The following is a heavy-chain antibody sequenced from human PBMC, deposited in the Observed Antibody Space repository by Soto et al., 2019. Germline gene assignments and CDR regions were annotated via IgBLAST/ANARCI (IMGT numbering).Heavy chain of an antibody. D-gene: IGHD6-19*01. CDR3: ARESYSSGWYYYFDY. J-gene: IGHJ4*02. Sequence: GASVKVSCKASGYTFTSYGISWVRQAPGQGPEWMGWISAYNGNTNYAQKLQGRVTMTTDTSTSTAYMELRSLRSDDTAVYYCARESYSSGWYYYFDYWGQGTLVTVSS. V-gene: IGHV1-18*01. CDR1: GYTFTSYG. CDR2: ISAYNGNT.